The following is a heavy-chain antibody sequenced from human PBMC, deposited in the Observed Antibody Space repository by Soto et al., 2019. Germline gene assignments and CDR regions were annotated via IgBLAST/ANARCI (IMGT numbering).Heavy chain of an antibody. V-gene: IGHV1-46*01. CDR3: ARTSGGNFGIIIEVYNLVDP. D-gene: IGHD1-1*01. Sequence: ASVKVSCKAPGDTFTSYYLNWVRQAPGQGLEWMGVINPHGGSTKYAQKFQGRITMTRDTSRSTVYMELSSLRSDDTAIYYCARTSGGNFGIIIEVYNLVDPCGQGTLVTVTA. J-gene: IGHJ5*02. CDR2: INPHGGST. CDR1: GDTFTSYY.